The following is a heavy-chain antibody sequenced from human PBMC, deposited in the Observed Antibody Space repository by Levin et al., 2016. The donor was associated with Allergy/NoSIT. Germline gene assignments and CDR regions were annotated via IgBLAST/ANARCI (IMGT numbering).Heavy chain of an antibody. V-gene: IGHV4-39*02. J-gene: IGHJ6*03. D-gene: IGHD3-10*01. CDR2: IHYRGSN. Sequence: WIRQPPGKGLEWIGNIHYRGSNYYNPSLKSRVTISVDTSKNHFSLKLNSLTAADTAVYYCASGDSDYFSYSMDVWGKGTTVTVSS. CDR3: ASGDSDYFSYSMDV.